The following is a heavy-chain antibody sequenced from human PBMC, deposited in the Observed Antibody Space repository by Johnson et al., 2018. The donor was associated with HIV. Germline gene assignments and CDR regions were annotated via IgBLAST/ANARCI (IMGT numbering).Heavy chain of an antibody. CDR3: AKDREWLVPTPLDAFDI. CDR2: ITYDGRNK. V-gene: IGHV3-30*04. D-gene: IGHD6-19*01. Sequence: QVQLVESGGGVVQPGRSLRLSCAASGFTFSSYAMYWVRQAPGKGLEWVAVITYDGRNKYYTDSVKGRFIISRDNSKNMTNLQMNGLSDEDTAVYYCAKDREWLVPTPLDAFDIWGQGTMVTVSS. J-gene: IGHJ3*02. CDR1: GFTFSSYA.